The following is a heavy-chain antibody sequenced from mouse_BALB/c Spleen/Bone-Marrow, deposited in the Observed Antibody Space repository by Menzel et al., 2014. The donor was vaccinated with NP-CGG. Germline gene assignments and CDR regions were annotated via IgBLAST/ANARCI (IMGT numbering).Heavy chain of an antibody. Sequence: EVMLVESGGGLVKPGGSLKLSCAAPGFTFSSYAMSWVRQTPEKRLEWVATISSGGSYTYYPDSVKGRFTISRDNAKNTLYLQMSSLRSEDTAMYYCARHETTVVATDAMDYWGQGTSVTVSS. CDR1: GFTFSSYA. CDR3: ARHETTVVATDAMDY. D-gene: IGHD1-1*01. J-gene: IGHJ4*01. V-gene: IGHV5-9-3*01. CDR2: ISSGGSYT.